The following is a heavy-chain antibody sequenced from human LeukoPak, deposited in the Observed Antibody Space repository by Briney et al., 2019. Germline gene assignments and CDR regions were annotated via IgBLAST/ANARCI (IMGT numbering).Heavy chain of an antibody. J-gene: IGHJ6*02. D-gene: IGHD3-10*01. CDR1: GFTFTNYA. CDR2: ISYDGDNK. CDR3: ARHKGRYYGSGSYGKDV. Sequence: GGSLRLSCAASGFTFTNYAMHWVRQAPGKGLEWVAVISYDGDNKYYADSVKGRFTISRDNSKNTLYLQMNSLRAEDTAVYYCARHKGRYYGSGSYGKDVWGQGTTVTVSS. V-gene: IGHV3-30-3*01.